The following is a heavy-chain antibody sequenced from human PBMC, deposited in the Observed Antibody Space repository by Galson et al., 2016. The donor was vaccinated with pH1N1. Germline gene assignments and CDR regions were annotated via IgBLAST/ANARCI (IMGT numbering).Heavy chain of an antibody. Sequence: SLRLSCAASGFTFSSYWMNWVRQAPGKGLEWVANINQDGSDKYYVDSVKGRFTISRDNAKNSVYLQMNSLRAEDTAVYYCAKSLGFRNCFDYWGQGTLVTVSS. V-gene: IGHV3-7*03. CDR3: AKSLGFRNCFDY. J-gene: IGHJ4*02. D-gene: IGHD3-16*02. CDR2: INQDGSDK. CDR1: GFTFSSYW.